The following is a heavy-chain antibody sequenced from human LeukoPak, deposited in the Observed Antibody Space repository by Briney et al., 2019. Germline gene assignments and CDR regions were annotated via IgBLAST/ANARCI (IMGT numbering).Heavy chain of an antibody. Sequence: PSETLSLTCTVSGGSISSSSYYWGWIRQPPGKGLVWIGSIYYSGSTYYNPSLKSRVTISVDTSKNQFSLKLSSVTAADTAVYYCARTYDSRISWFDPWGQGTLVTVSS. CDR3: ARTYDSRISWFDP. J-gene: IGHJ5*02. V-gene: IGHV4-39*07. D-gene: IGHD3-22*01. CDR1: GGSISSSSYY. CDR2: IYYSGST.